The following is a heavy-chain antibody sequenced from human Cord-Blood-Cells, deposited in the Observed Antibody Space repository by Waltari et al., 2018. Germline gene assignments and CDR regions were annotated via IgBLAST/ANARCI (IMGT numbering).Heavy chain of an antibody. CDR2: ISGSGGRT. Sequence: EVQLLESGGGLVQPGGSLRLSCAASGFTFSSYAMSWVRQAPGKGLKWVSAISGSGGRTYYADSVKGRFTISRDNSKNTLYLQMNSLRAEDTAVYYCAKGLTGDGEWDAFDIWGQGTMVTDSS. CDR3: AKGLTGDGEWDAFDI. D-gene: IGHD7-27*01. CDR1: GFTFSSYA. J-gene: IGHJ3*02. V-gene: IGHV3-23*01.